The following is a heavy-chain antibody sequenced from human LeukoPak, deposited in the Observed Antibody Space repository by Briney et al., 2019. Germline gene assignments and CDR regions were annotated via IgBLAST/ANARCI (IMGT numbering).Heavy chain of an antibody. J-gene: IGHJ6*02. CDR2: IYSGGST. Sequence: GGSLRLSCAASGFTVSSNYMSWVRQAPGKGLEWVSVIYSGGSTYYADSVKGRFTISRDNSKNTLYLQMNSLRAEDTAVYYCARVSTVGIYYYGMVVWGQGTTVTVSS. V-gene: IGHV3-66*02. CDR1: GFTVSSNY. CDR3: ARVSTVGIYYYGMVV. D-gene: IGHD4-23*01.